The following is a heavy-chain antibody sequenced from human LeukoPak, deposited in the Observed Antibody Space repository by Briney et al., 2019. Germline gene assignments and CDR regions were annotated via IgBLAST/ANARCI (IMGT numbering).Heavy chain of an antibody. V-gene: IGHV3-48*03. J-gene: IGHJ4*02. Sequence: GGSLRLSCEASGFTVSSFEINWVRQAPGKGLEWVSYLSSSGGTMDYADSVKGRFTVSRDNGKKLVHLQLNSLRAEDTAVYFCARIPHPDYADAQWGQGTLVIVSS. CDR2: LSSSGGTM. CDR3: ARIPHPDYADAQ. D-gene: IGHD4-17*01. CDR1: GFTVSSFE.